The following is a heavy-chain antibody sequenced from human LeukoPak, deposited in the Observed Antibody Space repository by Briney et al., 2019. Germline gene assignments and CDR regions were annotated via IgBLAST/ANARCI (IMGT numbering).Heavy chain of an antibody. J-gene: IGHJ4*02. Sequence: SVKVSCKASGGTFSSYAISWVRQAPGQGLEWMGRIIPILGIANYAQKFQGRVTITADISTITAYMELRTLRSEDTAVYYCARDPPMAVYDYWGQGTLVTVSS. D-gene: IGHD2-8*01. V-gene: IGHV1-69*04. CDR3: ARDPPMAVYDY. CDR2: IIPILGIA. CDR1: GGTFSSYA.